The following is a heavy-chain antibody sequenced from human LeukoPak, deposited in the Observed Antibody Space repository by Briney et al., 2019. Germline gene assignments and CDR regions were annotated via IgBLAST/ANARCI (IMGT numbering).Heavy chain of an antibody. CDR2: MSGTGSGST. V-gene: IGHV4-59*11. CDR1: GGSISNHD. J-gene: IGHJ6*02. D-gene: IGHD5-18*01. CDR3: ARTWIQLWSTLMDV. Sequence: SETLSLTCSVSGGSISNHDRAWIRQPPGKGLEWIGYMSGTGSGSTYYSPSLASRVTISVDTSKNQFSLKLSSVTAADTAVYYCARTWIQLWSTLMDVWGQGTTATVSS.